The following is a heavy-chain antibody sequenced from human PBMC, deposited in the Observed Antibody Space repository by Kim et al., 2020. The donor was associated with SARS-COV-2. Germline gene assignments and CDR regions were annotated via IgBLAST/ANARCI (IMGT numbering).Heavy chain of an antibody. D-gene: IGHD6-25*01. CDR1: GGSISSYY. Sequence: SETLSLTCTVSGGSISSYYWSWIRQPPGKELEWIGYISYSGSTNYNPSLKSRVTISVDTSKNQFSLKLTSVTAADTAVYYCARGSTGYWNGMDVWGQGTT. CDR3: ARGSTGYWNGMDV. J-gene: IGHJ6*02. CDR2: ISYSGST. V-gene: IGHV4-59*13.